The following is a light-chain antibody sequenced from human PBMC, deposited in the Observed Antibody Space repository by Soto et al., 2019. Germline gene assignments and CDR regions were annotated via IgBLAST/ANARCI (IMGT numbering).Light chain of an antibody. V-gene: IGKV2-30*02. CDR1: QSLVHSDGIAY. CDR2: KVS. J-gene: IGKJ5*01. CDR3: LQGTHWPIS. Sequence: DVVMTQSPLSLPVTLGQPASISCRSNQSLVHSDGIAYFSWFQQRPGRSPRRLIYKVSNRDSGVRARFIGSGSGTDFALKISRVEDEDVGVYYCLQGTHWPISFGQGTRLEIK.